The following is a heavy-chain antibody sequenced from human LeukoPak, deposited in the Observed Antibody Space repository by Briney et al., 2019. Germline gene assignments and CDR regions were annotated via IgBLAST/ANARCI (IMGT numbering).Heavy chain of an antibody. D-gene: IGHD2-15*01. V-gene: IGHV5-51*01. CDR1: GYSFTSYW. CDR3: ARRGRYCSGGSCYSENKYFDY. J-gene: IGHJ4*02. CDR2: IYLGDSDT. Sequence: GESLKISCKGSGYSFTSYWIGWVRQMPGKGLEWMGIIYLGDSDTRYSPSFQGQVTISADKSISTAYLQWSSLKASDTAMYYCARRGRYCSGGSCYSENKYFDYWGQGTLVTVSS.